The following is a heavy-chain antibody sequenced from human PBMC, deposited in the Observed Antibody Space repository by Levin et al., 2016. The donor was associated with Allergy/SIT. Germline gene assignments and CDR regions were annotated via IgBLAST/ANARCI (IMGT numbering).Heavy chain of an antibody. CDR2: INHSGST. D-gene: IGHD3-22*01. V-gene: IGHV4-34*01. Sequence: WIRQPPGKGLEWIGEINHSGSTNYNPSLKSRVTISVDTSKNQFSLKLSSVTAADTAVYYCARPGSQNYYDSSGIGYWGQGTLVTVSS. CDR3: ARPGSQNYYDSSGIGY. J-gene: IGHJ4*02.